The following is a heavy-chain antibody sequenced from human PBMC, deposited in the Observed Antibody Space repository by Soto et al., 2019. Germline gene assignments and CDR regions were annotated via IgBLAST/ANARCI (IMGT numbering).Heavy chain of an antibody. CDR3: ALVVLFYSGTTRHPLGF. Sequence: GGSLRLSCAASGFTFSSYGMHWVRRAPGKGLEWVAVIWYDGSNKYYADSVKGRFTISRDNSKNRLFLQMNSLRADDTALYYCALVVLFYSGTTRHPLGFWGQGAVVTASS. V-gene: IGHV3-33*01. J-gene: IGHJ4*02. CDR2: IWYDGSNK. CDR1: GFTFSSYG. D-gene: IGHD1-7*01.